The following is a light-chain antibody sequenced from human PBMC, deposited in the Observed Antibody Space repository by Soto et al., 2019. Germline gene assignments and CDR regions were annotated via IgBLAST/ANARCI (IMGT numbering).Light chain of an antibody. CDR1: QSVSSY. Sequence: IVVTKSAFTLSMSPGERATLSCRASQSVSSYLAWYQQKPGQAPRLLIYDASNRATGIPARFSGSGSGTDFTLTIISLEPEDFTVYYCQQRSNWLLTFGGGTKLDI. J-gene: IGKJ4*01. V-gene: IGKV3-11*01. CDR3: QQRSNWLLT. CDR2: DAS.